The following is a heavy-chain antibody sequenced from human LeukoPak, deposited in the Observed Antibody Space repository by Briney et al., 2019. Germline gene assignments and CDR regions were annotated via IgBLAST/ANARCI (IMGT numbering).Heavy chain of an antibody. V-gene: IGHV4-4*07. J-gene: IGHJ4*02. Sequence: PSETLSPTCSVSGRSISNYYWIWIPQPAGKGLEWIGRIYASGSTNYNPSLKSRVTISMDKSKNHFSLNLKSVTAADTGFYYCARDFYGDDGHHPFDYWGQGIQVTVSS. D-gene: IGHD2/OR15-2a*01. CDR3: ARDFYGDDGHHPFDY. CDR2: IYASGST. CDR1: GRSISNYY.